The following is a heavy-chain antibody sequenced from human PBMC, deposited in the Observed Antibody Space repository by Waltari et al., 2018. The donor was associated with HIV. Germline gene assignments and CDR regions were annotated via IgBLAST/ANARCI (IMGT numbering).Heavy chain of an antibody. Sequence: QVQLVESEGGVVQPGRSLRLSCAASGFTFSTYGMHWVRQAPGKGLEWVALISNDGSSQNYAESVKGRFTISRDNSKSTLYLQMNSLRTEDTAVYYCARDSTQKWELNYWGQGTLVTVSS. J-gene: IGHJ4*02. V-gene: IGHV3-30*03. D-gene: IGHD1-26*01. CDR3: ARDSTQKWELNY. CDR2: ISNDGSSQ. CDR1: GFTFSTYG.